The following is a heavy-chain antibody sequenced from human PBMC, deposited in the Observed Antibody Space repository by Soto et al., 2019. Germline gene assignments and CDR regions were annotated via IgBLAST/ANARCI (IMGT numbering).Heavy chain of an antibody. CDR2: IYYSGST. V-gene: IGHV4-39*01. J-gene: IGHJ4*02. CDR3: ARRYFYDSGAYYYYFDY. D-gene: IGHD3-22*01. CDR1: GGSISSSSYY. Sequence: SETLSLTCTVSGGSISSSSYYWGWIRQPPEKGLEWIGSIYYSGSTSYNPSLKSRVTISVDTSKNQFSLKLSSVTAADTAVYYCARRYFYDSGAYYYYFDYWGQGTLVTVSS.